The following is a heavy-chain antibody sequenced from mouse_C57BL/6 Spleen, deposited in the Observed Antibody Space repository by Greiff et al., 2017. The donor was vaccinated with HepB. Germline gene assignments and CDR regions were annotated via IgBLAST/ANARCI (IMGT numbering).Heavy chain of an antibody. CDR1: GFSLTSYG. V-gene: IGHV2-6-1*01. J-gene: IGHJ4*01. CDR3: ARHYYDQGAMDY. D-gene: IGHD1-1*02. CDR2: IWSDGST. Sequence: VKLKESGPGLVAPSQRLSITCTVSGFSLTSYGVHWVRQPPGKGLEWLVVIWSDGSTTYNSALKSRLSISKDNSKSQVFLKMNSLQTDDTAMYYCARHYYDQGAMDYWGQGTSVTVSS.